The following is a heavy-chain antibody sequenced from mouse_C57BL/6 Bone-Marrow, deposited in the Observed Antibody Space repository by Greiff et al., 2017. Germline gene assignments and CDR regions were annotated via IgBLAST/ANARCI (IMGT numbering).Heavy chain of an antibody. J-gene: IGHJ2*01. V-gene: IGHV1-59*01. CDR2: IDPSDSYT. Sequence: VQLQQPGAELVRPGTSVKLSCKASGYTFTSYWQHWVKQRPGQGLEWIGVIDPSDSYTNYTQKFKGKATLPVDPSSSTAYMQLSSLTSEDSAVYYCTSRLRRRGYFDDWGQGTTRTVSS. CDR1: GYTFTSYW. D-gene: IGHD2-2*01. CDR3: TSRLRRRGYFDD.